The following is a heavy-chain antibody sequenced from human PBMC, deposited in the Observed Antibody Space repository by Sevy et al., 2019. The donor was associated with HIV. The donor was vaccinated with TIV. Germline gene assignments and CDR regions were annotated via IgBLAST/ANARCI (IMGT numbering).Heavy chain of an antibody. CDR1: GFTFSSYE. Sequence: GGSLRLSCAASGFTFSSYEMNWVRQAPGKGLERVSYISSSGSTIYYADSVKGRFTISRDNAKNSLYLQMNSLRAEDTAVYYCARSRMIDYYYGMDVWGQGTTVTVSS. J-gene: IGHJ6*02. V-gene: IGHV3-48*03. CDR3: ARSRMIDYYYGMDV. D-gene: IGHD3-22*01. CDR2: ISSSGSTI.